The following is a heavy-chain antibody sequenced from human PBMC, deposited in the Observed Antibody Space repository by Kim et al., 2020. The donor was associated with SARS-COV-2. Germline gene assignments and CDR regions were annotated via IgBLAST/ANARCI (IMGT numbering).Heavy chain of an antibody. J-gene: IGHJ4*02. CDR1: GFTFSSYD. D-gene: IGHD3-10*01. CDR2: IGTAGDT. CDR3: ARGSPNYYDSGGGFDY. Sequence: GGSLRRSCAASGFTFSSYDMHWVRQATGKGLEWVSAIGTAGDTYYPGSVKGRFTISRENAKNSLYLQMNSLRAGDTAVYYCARGSPNYYDSGGGFDYWGQGTLVTVSS. V-gene: IGHV3-13*04.